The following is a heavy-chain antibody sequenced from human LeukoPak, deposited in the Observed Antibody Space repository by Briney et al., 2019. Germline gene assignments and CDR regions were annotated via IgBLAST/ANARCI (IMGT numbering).Heavy chain of an antibody. CDR2: ISSSSSYI. Sequence: GGSLRLSCAASGFTFSSYSMNWVRQAPGKGLEWVSSISSSSSYIYYADSVKGRFTISRDNAKNSLYLQMNSLRAEDTAVYYCARGRKGWIFGVVIKSIDYWGQGTLVTVSS. CDR3: ARGRKGWIFGVVIKSIDY. V-gene: IGHV3-21*01. D-gene: IGHD3-3*01. CDR1: GFTFSSYS. J-gene: IGHJ4*02.